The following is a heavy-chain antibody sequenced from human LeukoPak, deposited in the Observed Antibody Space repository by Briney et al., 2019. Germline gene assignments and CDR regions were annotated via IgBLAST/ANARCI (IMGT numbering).Heavy chain of an antibody. CDR2: ISVYDGKI. D-gene: IGHD3-22*01. J-gene: IGHJ5*02. CDR1: GYTFGDYG. V-gene: IGHV1-18*01. CDR3: ARARDYYDSMFDV. Sequence: ASAKVSCKASGYTFGDYGICWLRQAPGQGLEWVGWISVYDGKIRYAQKLQGRVTMTTDTSTSTAYMELRSLRSDDTAMYYCARARDYYDSMFDVWGQGTLVTVSS.